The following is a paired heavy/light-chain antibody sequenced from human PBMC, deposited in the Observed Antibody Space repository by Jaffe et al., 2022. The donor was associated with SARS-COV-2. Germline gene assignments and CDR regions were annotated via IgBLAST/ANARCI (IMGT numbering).Heavy chain of an antibody. Sequence: EMLLVESGGGVVQPGRSLRLSCAGSGSLFDVHGMHWVRQAPGKGLEWVSGFISGTGRVDYADSVKGRFTVSRDNAENFLHLQMNSLTEDDTAFYYCAKDRDPGGLKYWGQGALVIVSS. CDR1: GSLFDVHG. J-gene: IGHJ4*02. V-gene: IGHV3-9*01. CDR2: FISGTGRV. D-gene: IGHD2-15*01. CDR3: AKDRDPGGLKY.
Light chain of an antibody. Sequence: DVVMTQSPLSLPVTLGQPASLSCRSSQSLVHTDGNIYLSWFQQRPGQPPRRLIYKISDRDSGVPDRFSGSGSGTDFTLKISRVEAEDVAIYYCMQGTHWPYTFGQGTKLQIK. CDR3: MQGTHWPYT. CDR1: QSLVHTDGNIY. CDR2: KIS. V-gene: IGKV2-30*02. J-gene: IGKJ2*01.